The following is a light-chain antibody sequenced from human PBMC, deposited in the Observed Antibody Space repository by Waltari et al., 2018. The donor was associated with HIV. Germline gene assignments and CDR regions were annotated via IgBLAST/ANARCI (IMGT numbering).Light chain of an antibody. J-gene: IGLJ3*02. Sequence: QSVLTQSPSVSGTPGQNVTIPCSGSRSNIGSNIENWYQQLPGAAPKLLIYSNDQRPSGVPDRFSGSKSGTSASLAISGLQSADEADYYCAAWDDSLNGMFGGGTRLTVL. V-gene: IGLV1-44*01. CDR3: AAWDDSLNGM. CDR2: SND. CDR1: RSNIGSNI.